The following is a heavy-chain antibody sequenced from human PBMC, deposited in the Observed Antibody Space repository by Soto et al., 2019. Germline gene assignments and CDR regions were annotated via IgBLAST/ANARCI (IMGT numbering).Heavy chain of an antibody. CDR2: MFHSGST. Sequence: SETLSLTCAVSGYSISSGFYWGWIRQPPGKGLEWIGIMFHSGSTYYNPSLQSRVTISVDTSKNQFSLKLSSVTAADTAVYYWARIGGPTSKYYYYYGMDVWGQGTTVTVSS. V-gene: IGHV4-38-2*01. CDR3: ARIGGPTSKYYYYYGMDV. CDR1: GYSISSGFY. J-gene: IGHJ6*02. D-gene: IGHD2-15*01.